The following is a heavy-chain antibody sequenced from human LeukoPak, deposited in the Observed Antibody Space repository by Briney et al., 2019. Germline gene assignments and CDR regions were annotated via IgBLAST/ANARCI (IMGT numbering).Heavy chain of an antibody. CDR1: GFTFSSYA. V-gene: IGHV3-30-3*01. CDR2: VSYDGSNK. J-gene: IGHJ4*02. D-gene: IGHD1-26*01. CDR3: AREVWGIVGATTYFDY. Sequence: GGSLRLSCAASGFTFSSYAMHWVRQAPGKGLEWVAVVSYDGSNKYYADSVKGRFTISRDNSKNTLYLQMNSLRAEDTAVYYCAREVWGIVGATTYFDYWGQGTLVTASS.